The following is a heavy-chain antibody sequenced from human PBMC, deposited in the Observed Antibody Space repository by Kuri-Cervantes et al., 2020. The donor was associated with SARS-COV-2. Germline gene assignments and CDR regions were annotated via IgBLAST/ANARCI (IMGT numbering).Heavy chain of an antibody. CDR1: GGSFSGLS. Sequence: SQTLSLTCAVHGGSFSGLSWSWIRQSPGKGLEWIGEVNHNGNTNYNPSLKSRVTISVDTPKNQLSLKLSSVTAADTAVYYCARALRILYYGMDVWGQGTMVTVSS. CDR2: VNHNGNT. J-gene: IGHJ6*02. V-gene: IGHV4-34*01. CDR3: ARALRILYYGMDV.